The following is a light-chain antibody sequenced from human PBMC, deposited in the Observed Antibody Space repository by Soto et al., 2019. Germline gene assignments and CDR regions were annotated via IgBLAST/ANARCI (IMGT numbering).Light chain of an antibody. CDR1: QSVNSRY. V-gene: IGKV3-20*01. CDR2: GAS. CDR3: QQYGTSPWT. Sequence: ETVLTQSPGSLSLSLGDRATLSCRASQSVNSRYLAWYQQKPGQAPRLLIYGASSRATDIPDRFSGSGSGTDFTLTITRLEPEDFAVYHCQQYGTSPWTFGQATNVDI. J-gene: IGKJ1*01.